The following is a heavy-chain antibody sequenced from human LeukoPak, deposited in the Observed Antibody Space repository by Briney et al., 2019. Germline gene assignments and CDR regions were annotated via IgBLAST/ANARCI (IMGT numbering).Heavy chain of an antibody. CDR1: GYTFSRNG. J-gene: IGHJ3*02. CDR2: ISAYNGDI. Sequence: ASVKVSCKASGYTFSRNGLSWVRQAPGQGLELMGLISAYNGDINYARKVKERVTMTTDTSTSTAFMELRSLRSDDTAVYHCARDGAVTPGGIDSFDIWSQGTMVTVSS. V-gene: IGHV1-18*01. D-gene: IGHD4-23*01. CDR3: ARDGAVTPGGIDSFDI.